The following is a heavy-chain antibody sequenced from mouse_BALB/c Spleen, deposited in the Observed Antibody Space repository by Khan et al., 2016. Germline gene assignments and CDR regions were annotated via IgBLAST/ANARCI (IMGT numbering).Heavy chain of an antibody. CDR1: GYTFTSYW. Sequence: QVQLQQSGAELVRPGASVKLSCKASGYTFTSYWINWMKQRPGQGLEWIGNIYPSDIYTNYNQKFKDKATLTVDKSSSTAYMQLSSPTSEDSAIYYCTRGESTMIRGFAYWGQGPLVTVSA. D-gene: IGHD2-4*01. CDR2: IYPSDIYT. J-gene: IGHJ3*01. V-gene: IGHV1-69*02. CDR3: TRGESTMIRGFAY.